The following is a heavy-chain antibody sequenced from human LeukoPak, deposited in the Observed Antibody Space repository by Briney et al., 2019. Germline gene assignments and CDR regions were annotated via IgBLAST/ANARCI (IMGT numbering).Heavy chain of an antibody. CDR3: ARDNRYYSAAAGTFAFDI. Sequence: SETLSLTCPVSGGSLSSHYWSWIRQPPGKGLEWIGYIYYSGSTNYNPSLKSRVTISVDTSKNQFSLKLSSVTAADTAVYYCARDNRYYSAAAGTFAFDIWGQGTMDTVSS. V-gene: IGHV4-59*11. CDR1: GGSLSSHY. J-gene: IGHJ3*02. CDR2: IYYSGST. D-gene: IGHD6-13*01.